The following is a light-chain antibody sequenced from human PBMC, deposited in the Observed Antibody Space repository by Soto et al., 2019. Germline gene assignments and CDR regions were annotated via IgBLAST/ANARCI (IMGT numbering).Light chain of an antibody. J-gene: IGKJ2*01. CDR3: QQSFSTPVT. V-gene: IGKV3-20*01. CDR1: QSVSSNY. Sequence: EIVLTQSPGTLSLSPGERATLSCRASQSVSSNYLAWYQQKPGQAPRLLIYGASSRATGIPDRFSGSGSGTDFTLTISSLQPEDSATYYCQQSFSTPVTFGQGTNLEIK. CDR2: GAS.